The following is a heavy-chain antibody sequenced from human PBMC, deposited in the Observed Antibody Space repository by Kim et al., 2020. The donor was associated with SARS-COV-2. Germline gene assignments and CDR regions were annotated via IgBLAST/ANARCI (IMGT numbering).Heavy chain of an antibody. CDR2: ISGSGGST. CDR3: AKDHEDTAMFLGQDWYFDL. J-gene: IGHJ2*01. CDR1: GFTFSSYA. D-gene: IGHD5-18*01. Sequence: GGSLRLSCAASGFTFSSYAMSWVRQAPGKGLEWVSAISGSGGSTYYADSVKGRFTISRDNSKNTLYLQMNSLRAEDTAVYYCAKDHEDTAMFLGQDWYFDLWGRGTLVTVSS. V-gene: IGHV3-23*01.